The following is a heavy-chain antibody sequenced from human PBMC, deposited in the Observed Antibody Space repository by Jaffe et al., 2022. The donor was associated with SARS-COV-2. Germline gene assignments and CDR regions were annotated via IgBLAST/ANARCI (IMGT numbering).Heavy chain of an antibody. J-gene: IGHJ3*02. Sequence: QVQLVESGGGVVQPGRSLRLSCAASGFTFSSYGMHWVRQAPGKGLEWVAVISYDGSNKYYADSVKGRFTISRDNSKNTLYLQMNSLRAEDTAVYYCASLQDQRIVVVTAIRGVDAFDIWGQGTMVTVSS. CDR3: ASLQDQRIVVVTAIRGVDAFDI. V-gene: IGHV3-30*03. D-gene: IGHD2-21*02. CDR2: ISYDGSNK. CDR1: GFTFSSYG.